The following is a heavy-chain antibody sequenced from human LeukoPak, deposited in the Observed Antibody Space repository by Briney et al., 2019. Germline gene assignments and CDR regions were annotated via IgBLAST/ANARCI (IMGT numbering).Heavy chain of an antibody. Sequence: ASVKVSCKASGYTFTSYGISWVRQAPGQGLEWMGWISAYNGNTNYAQKFQGRVTITRNTSISTAYMELSSLRSEDTAVYYCARETATGAFDIWGQGTMVTVSS. V-gene: IGHV1-18*01. CDR3: ARETATGAFDI. J-gene: IGHJ3*02. CDR2: ISAYNGNT. CDR1: GYTFTSYG. D-gene: IGHD5-18*01.